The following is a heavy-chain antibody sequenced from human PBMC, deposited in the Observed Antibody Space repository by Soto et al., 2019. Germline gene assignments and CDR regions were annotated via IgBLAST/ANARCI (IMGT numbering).Heavy chain of an antibody. Sequence: GGSLRLSCAASGFTFSTYAMGWVRQAPGKGLEWVSSISGTLSTFYADSVKGQFTITRDNSKNTLYLQINSLRPDDTAVYYCAKGYSTGWSEGYFDYWGQGALVTVSS. CDR1: GFTFSTYA. CDR2: ISGTLST. CDR3: AKGYSTGWSEGYFDY. V-gene: IGHV3-23*01. D-gene: IGHD6-19*01. J-gene: IGHJ4*02.